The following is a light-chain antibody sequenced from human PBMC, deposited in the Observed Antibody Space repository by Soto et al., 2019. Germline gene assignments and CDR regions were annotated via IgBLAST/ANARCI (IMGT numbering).Light chain of an antibody. Sequence: QSALTQPASVSGSPGQSITISCTGTSSDIGAYNYVSWYQQHPGKAPKLMIYDVNIRPSGVSNRFSGSKSGNTASLTISGLQAEDEADYYCTSWTTSTTMIFGGGNKLTVL. CDR2: DVN. CDR3: TSWTTSTTMI. J-gene: IGLJ2*01. V-gene: IGLV2-14*03. CDR1: SSDIGAYNY.